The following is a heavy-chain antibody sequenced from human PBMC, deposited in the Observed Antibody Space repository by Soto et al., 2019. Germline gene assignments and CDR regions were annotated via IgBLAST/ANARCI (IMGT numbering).Heavy chain of an antibody. CDR1: GFTFSSYG. J-gene: IGHJ6*02. CDR2: ISYDGSNK. V-gene: IGHV3-30*18. Sequence: SLRLSCAASGFTFSSYGMHWVRQAPGKGLEWVAVISYDGSNKYYADSVKGRFTISRDNSKNTLYLQMNSLRAEDTAVYYCAKDQEQSGGMDVWGQGTTVTVSS. CDR3: AKDQEQSGGMDV. D-gene: IGHD6-19*01.